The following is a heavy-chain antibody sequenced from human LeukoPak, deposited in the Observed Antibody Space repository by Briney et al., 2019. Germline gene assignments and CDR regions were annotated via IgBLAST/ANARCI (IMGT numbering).Heavy chain of an antibody. J-gene: IGHJ4*02. D-gene: IGHD1-14*01. CDR1: GYTFTDYY. Sequence: ASVKVSCKASGYTFTDYYMHWVRQAPGQGLEWMGWINPNSGGTNFAQKFQGRVAMTRDTSISTAYMELSRLRSDDTAVYYCARVPFNHLGFDYWGQGTLVTVSS. CDR2: INPNSGGT. V-gene: IGHV1-2*02. CDR3: ARVPFNHLGFDY.